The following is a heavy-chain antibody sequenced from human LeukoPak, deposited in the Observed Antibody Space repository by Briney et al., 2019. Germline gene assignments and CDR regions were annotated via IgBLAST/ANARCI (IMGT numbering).Heavy chain of an antibody. D-gene: IGHD4-17*01. J-gene: IGHJ3*02. Sequence: GRSLRLFCAASGFPFSSYVMHGVRQAPAKGLEWVAVIQYDGSNKYYADSVKGRFTISRDNSKNTLYLQMNSLRAEDTAVYYCARDSSTTVTGAFDIWGQGTMVTVSS. CDR3: ARDSSTTVTGAFDI. V-gene: IGHV3-30*03. CDR1: GFPFSSYV. CDR2: IQYDGSNK.